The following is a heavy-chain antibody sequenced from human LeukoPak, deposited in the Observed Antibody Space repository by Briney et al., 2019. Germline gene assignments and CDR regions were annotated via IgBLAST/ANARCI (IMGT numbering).Heavy chain of an antibody. J-gene: IGHJ3*01. CDR3: TRGGLEAPCDV. Sequence: QTGGSLRLSCSASGFTFSNYDMHWVRQEKGKGQEWVSSIGTGGHTYYAPSVKGRFTISRENAKNSLYLQMNSLVAGDTAIYYCTRGGLEAPCDVWGQGTMVAVSS. CDR2: IGTGGHT. D-gene: IGHD5-24*01. CDR1: GFTFSNYD. V-gene: IGHV3-13*01.